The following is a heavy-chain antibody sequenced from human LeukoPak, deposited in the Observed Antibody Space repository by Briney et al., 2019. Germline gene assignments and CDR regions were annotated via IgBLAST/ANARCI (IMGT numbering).Heavy chain of an antibody. CDR3: ARHRPTDYGGFDY. Sequence: SETLSLTCTVSGGSISSSSYYWGWIRQPPGKGLEWIGSIYYSGSTYHNPSLKSRDTISVDTSKNQFSLKLSSVTAADTAVYYCARHRPTDYGGFDYWGQGTLVTVSS. D-gene: IGHD4-17*01. J-gene: IGHJ4*02. CDR2: IYYSGST. V-gene: IGHV4-39*01. CDR1: GGSISSSSYY.